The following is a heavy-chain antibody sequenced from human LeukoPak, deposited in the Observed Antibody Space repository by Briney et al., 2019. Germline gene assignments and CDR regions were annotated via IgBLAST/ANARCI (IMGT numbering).Heavy chain of an antibody. J-gene: IGHJ4*02. Sequence: SETLSLTCTVSGGPISSSSYYWGWIRQPPGKGLEWIGSIYYSGSTYYNPSLKSRVTISVDTSKNQFSLKLSSVTAADTAVYYCARHAAYYCDSSGYYYDYWGQGTLVTVSS. V-gene: IGHV4-39*01. CDR2: IYYSGST. D-gene: IGHD3-22*01. CDR3: ARHAAYYCDSSGYYYDY. CDR1: GGPISSSSYY.